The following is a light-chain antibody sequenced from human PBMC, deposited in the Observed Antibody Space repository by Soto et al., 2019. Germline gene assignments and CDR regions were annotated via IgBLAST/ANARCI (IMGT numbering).Light chain of an antibody. J-gene: IGLJ2*01. V-gene: IGLV2-14*01. CDR3: SSQAVSSTLV. CDR1: SSDIGGYNY. CDR2: DVS. Sequence: QSVLTQPASVSGSPGQSITISCTGTSSDIGGYNYVSWYQQHPGKAPKLMIYDVSNRTSGVSNRLSGSKSGNTASLTISGLQAEDEEDYYCSSQAVSSTLVFGGGTKLTVL.